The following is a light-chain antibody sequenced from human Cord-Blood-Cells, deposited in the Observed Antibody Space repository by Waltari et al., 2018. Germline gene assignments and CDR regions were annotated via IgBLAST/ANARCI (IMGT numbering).Light chain of an antibody. V-gene: IGLV3-27*01. CDR2: KDR. CDR3: YSAADNNRV. J-gene: IGLJ3*02. Sequence: SYELTQPSSVSVSPGQTARNTCSGDVLAKKYARWFQQKPGQAPVRVTYKDRERPSGIPERFSGSSSGTTVTLTIIGAQVEDEADYSSYSAADNNRVFGGGTKLTVL. CDR1: VLAKKY.